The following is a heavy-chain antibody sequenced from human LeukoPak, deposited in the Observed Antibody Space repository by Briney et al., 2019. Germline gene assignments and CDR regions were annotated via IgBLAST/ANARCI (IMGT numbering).Heavy chain of an antibody. D-gene: IGHD6-19*01. V-gene: IGHV3-23*01. CDR2: ISGSGGST. CDR1: GFTFSSYA. Sequence: QPGGSLRLSCAASGFTFSSYAMSWVRQAPGKGLEWVSAISGSGGSTYYADSVKGRFTISRDNSKNTLYLQMNSLRAEDTAVYYCAKDPRSGWYREMFDYWGQGTLVTVPS. CDR3: AKDPRSGWYREMFDY. J-gene: IGHJ4*02.